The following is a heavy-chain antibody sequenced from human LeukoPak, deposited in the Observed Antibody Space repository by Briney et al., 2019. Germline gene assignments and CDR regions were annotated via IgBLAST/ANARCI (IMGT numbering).Heavy chain of an antibody. CDR1: GGSISSYY. Sequence: SETLSLTCTVSGGSISSYYWSWIRQPPGKGLEWIGYIYYSGSTNYNPSLKSRVTISVDTSKNQCSLKLSSVTAADTAVYSCARTVVRGVILPFLDYWGQGTLVTVSS. CDR3: ARTVVRGVILPFLDY. J-gene: IGHJ4*02. V-gene: IGHV4-59*01. CDR2: IYYSGST. D-gene: IGHD3-10*01.